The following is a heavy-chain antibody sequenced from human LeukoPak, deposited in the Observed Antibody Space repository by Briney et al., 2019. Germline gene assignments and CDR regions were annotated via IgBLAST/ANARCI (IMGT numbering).Heavy chain of an antibody. D-gene: IGHD3/OR15-3a*01. CDR1: GFTFADYG. J-gene: IGHJ4*02. Sequence: PGGSLRLSCLASGFTFADYGLGWVHQAPGMGLEWVAFTRSKLYGGAPEYDASVRGRFSVSREDSTSIAYLQMNSLKTEDTAVYYCARGRTVTGAKYYFDYWSERTLVTASS. V-gene: IGHV3-49*04. CDR3: ARGRTVTGAKYYFDY. CDR2: TRSKLYGGAP.